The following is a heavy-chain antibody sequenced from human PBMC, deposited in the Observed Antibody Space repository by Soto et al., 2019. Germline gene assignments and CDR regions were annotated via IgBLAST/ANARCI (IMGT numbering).Heavy chain of an antibody. V-gene: IGHV3-30*18. J-gene: IGHJ6*02. Sequence: AGGSLRLSCAASGFTFNIYGMHWVRQAPGKGLEWVAVISYDGGNKYYADSVKGRFTISRDNSKNTLTLQMNGLRAEDTAVYYCAKPHCNNSSCYPSYYYYYGMDVWGQGTTVTVSS. CDR1: GFTFNIYG. CDR3: AKPHCNNSSCYPSYYYYYGMDV. CDR2: ISYDGGNK. D-gene: IGHD2-2*01.